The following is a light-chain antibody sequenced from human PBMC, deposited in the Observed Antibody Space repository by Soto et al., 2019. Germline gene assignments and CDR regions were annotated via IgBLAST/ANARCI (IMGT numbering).Light chain of an antibody. CDR2: AAS. CDR3: QQSYSSPPT. Sequence: DIPMTQSPSSLSASVGDRVTITCRASQSISNYLNWYQHKPGKAPNLLIYAASTLQSGVPSRFSGSRSATDFTLTITHLQPEDFASYYCQQSYSSPPTFGQGTKLEIK. J-gene: IGKJ2*01. V-gene: IGKV1-39*01. CDR1: QSISNY.